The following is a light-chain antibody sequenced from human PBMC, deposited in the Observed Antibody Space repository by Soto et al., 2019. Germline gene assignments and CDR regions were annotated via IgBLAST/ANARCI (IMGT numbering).Light chain of an antibody. CDR2: AAS. V-gene: IGKV1-39*01. J-gene: IGKJ2*01. CDR1: QSISSY. Sequence: DIQMTQSPSSLSASVGDRVTITCRARQSISSYLNWYQQKPGKAPKLLSYAASSLQSGVPSRFSGSGYGTYFTLTISSLQPEDFATYYCQQSYSTPYTFGQGTKLEIK. CDR3: QQSYSTPYT.